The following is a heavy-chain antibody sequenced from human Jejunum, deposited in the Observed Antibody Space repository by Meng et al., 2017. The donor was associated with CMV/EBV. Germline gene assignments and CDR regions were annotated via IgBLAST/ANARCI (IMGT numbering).Heavy chain of an antibody. J-gene: IGHJ4*02. CDR3: AHLDGTTWNYYDY. CDR1: GFSLTTSGVA. V-gene: IGHV2-5*01. Sequence: SGFSLTTSGVAVGWIRQPPGKALEWLAHIYWNGNKYYSTSLKSRLTITKDTSKNQVVLTMTNVDPVDTATYYCAHLDGTTWNYYDYWGQGTLVTVSS. CDR2: IYWNGNK. D-gene: IGHD5-24*01.